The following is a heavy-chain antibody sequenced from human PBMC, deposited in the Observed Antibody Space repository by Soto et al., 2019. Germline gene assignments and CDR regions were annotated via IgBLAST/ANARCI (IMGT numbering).Heavy chain of an antibody. J-gene: IGHJ5*02. V-gene: IGHV2-26*01. Sequence: QVTLKESGPVLVKPTETLTLTCTVSGFSLSNDRMGVSWIRQPPGKALEWLAHIFSNDEKSYSPSLKSRLTISKDTSKSQVVLTMTNMDPVDTATYYCARIGRIVLVPAAINWFDPWGQGTLVTVSS. D-gene: IGHD2-2*01. CDR2: IFSNDEK. CDR3: ARIGRIVLVPAAINWFDP. CDR1: GFSLSNDRMG.